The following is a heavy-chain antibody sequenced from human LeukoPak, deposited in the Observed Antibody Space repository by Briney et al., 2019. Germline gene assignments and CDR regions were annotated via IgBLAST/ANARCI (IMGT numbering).Heavy chain of an antibody. CDR3: AADGSSTTVTTFDY. V-gene: IGHV1-69*13. CDR1: GGTFSSYA. D-gene: IGHD4-17*01. Sequence: ASVKVSCKASGGTFSSYAISWVRQAPGQGLEWMGGIIPIFGTANYAQKFQGRVTIIADESTSTAYMELSSLRSEDTAVYYCAADGSSTTVTTFDYWGQGTLVTVSS. J-gene: IGHJ4*02. CDR2: IIPIFGTA.